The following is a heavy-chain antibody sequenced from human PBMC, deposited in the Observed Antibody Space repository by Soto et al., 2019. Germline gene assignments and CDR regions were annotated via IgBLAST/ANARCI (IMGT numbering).Heavy chain of an antibody. CDR3: SRGGSLNWYRDR. J-gene: IGHJ2*01. Sequence: EVQLVESGGGLVQPGGSLRLSCAASGFSFSSYWMHWVRQAPRKGLVWVSRINSDGSSTSYADSVKGRFTISRDNAKNTLYLRMNRLRAEDTAVYYCSRGGSLNWYRDRWGRGTLVTFSS. D-gene: IGHD1-26*01. CDR1: GFSFSSYW. V-gene: IGHV3-74*02. CDR2: INSDGSST.